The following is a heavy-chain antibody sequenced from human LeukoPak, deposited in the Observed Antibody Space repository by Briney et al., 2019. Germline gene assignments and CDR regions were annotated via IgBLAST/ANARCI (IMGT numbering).Heavy chain of an antibody. CDR2: FDPEDGET. D-gene: IGHD3-16*01. Sequence: ASVKVSCKVSGYTLTELSMHWVRQAPGKGLEWMGGFDPEDGETIYAQRFQGRVTMTEDTSTDTAYMELSSLRSEDTAVYYCATDLVWGGAFDIWGQGTMVTVSS. V-gene: IGHV1-24*01. J-gene: IGHJ3*02. CDR1: GYTLTELS. CDR3: ATDLVWGGAFDI.